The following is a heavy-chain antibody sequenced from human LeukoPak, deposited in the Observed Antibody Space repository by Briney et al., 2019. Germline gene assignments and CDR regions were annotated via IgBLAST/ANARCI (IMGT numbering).Heavy chain of an antibody. D-gene: IGHD3-10*01. CDR2: IYHSGST. CDR3: ARAKTGSTPGPNWFDP. V-gene: IGHV4-30-2*01. Sequence: SETLSLTCTVSGGSISSGGYYWSWIRQPPGKGLEWIGYIYHSGSTYYNPSLKRRVTISVDRSKNQFSLKLSSVTAADTAVYYCARAKTGSTPGPNWFDPWGQGTLVTVSS. CDR1: GGSISSGGYY. J-gene: IGHJ5*02.